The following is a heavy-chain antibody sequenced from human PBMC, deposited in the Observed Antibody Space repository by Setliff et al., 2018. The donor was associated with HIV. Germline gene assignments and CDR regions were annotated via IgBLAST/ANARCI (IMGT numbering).Heavy chain of an antibody. Sequence: SETLSLTCSVSGGSVSSTSNYWGWIRQPPGKGLEWIGYIYYSGSPNYNPSLKSRVTISVDTSKNQFSLKLSSVTAADTAVYYCARHMGRAYYDYAGGSYRRGDAFDIWGLGTMVTVSS. D-gene: IGHD3-16*02. J-gene: IGHJ3*02. V-gene: IGHV4-61*05. CDR1: GGSVSSTSNY. CDR2: IYYSGSP. CDR3: ARHMGRAYYDYAGGSYRRGDAFDI.